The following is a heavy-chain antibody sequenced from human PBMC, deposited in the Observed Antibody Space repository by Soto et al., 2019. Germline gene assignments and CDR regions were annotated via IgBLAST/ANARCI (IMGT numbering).Heavy chain of an antibody. Sequence: EVQLVESGGGLVQPGGSLRLSCAASGFTFSSYEMNWVRQAPGKGLEWVSYISSSGSTIYYAASVKGRFTISRDNAKNSLYLQMNSLRAEDTAVYYCARRGYSYGSNWFDPWGQGTLVTVAS. D-gene: IGHD5-18*01. V-gene: IGHV3-48*03. CDR2: ISSSGSTI. CDR1: GFTFSSYE. J-gene: IGHJ5*02. CDR3: ARRGYSYGSNWFDP.